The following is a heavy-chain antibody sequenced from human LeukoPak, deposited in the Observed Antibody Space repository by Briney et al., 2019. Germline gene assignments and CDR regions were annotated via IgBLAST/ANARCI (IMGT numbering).Heavy chain of an antibody. CDR2: MNPKSGYA. CDR3: ARTNGDLDY. V-gene: IGHV1-8*01. Sequence: ASVRVSCKTFGYTFINYDINWVRQATGQRLEWVGWMNPKSGYAGSAQKFQGRVTMTRDTSMSTAYMELRSLTSEDTAVYYCARTNGDLDYWGQGTLLTVSS. J-gene: IGHJ4*02. CDR1: GYTFINYD.